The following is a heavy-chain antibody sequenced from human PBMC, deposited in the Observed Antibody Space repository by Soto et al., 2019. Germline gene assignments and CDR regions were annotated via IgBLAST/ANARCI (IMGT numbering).Heavy chain of an antibody. Sequence: QVQLVQSGAEVKKPEASVKVSCKASGYTFATYGFSWVRQAPGQGLEWMGWISASNGNTNYAQKLRGRVTMTTDTSTSTAYMELRSLRSDDTAVFYCARSGRSWNLREFDYWGQGTLVTVSS. CDR2: ISASNGNT. J-gene: IGHJ4*02. V-gene: IGHV1-18*01. D-gene: IGHD6-13*01. CDR3: ARSGRSWNLREFDY. CDR1: GYTFATYG.